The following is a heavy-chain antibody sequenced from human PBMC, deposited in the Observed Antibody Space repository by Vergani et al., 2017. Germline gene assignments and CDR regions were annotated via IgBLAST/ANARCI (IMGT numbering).Heavy chain of an antibody. J-gene: IGHJ6*03. Sequence: QVQLQESGPGVVKPSKTLSLTCADSGGSISSGDHCWTWIRQRPGKGLEWIGYIFYSGTTYDNPSLRSRLTISVDTSQNQFSLKLRSVTAADTAVYYCARVDTQVPATSHFYYMDVWGKGTTVVVSS. D-gene: IGHD6-25*01. CDR3: ARVDTQVPATSHFYYMDV. CDR1: GGSISSGDHC. V-gene: IGHV4-31*11. CDR2: IFYSGTT.